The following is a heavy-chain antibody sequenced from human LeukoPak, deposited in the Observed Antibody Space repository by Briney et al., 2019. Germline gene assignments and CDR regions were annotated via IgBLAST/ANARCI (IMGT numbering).Heavy chain of an antibody. J-gene: IGHJ4*02. V-gene: IGHV1-2*02. CDR2: INPNSGGT. Sequence: GASVNVSCKASGYTFTSYYIHWVRQAPGQGLEWMGWINPNSGGTNYAQKFQGRVTMTRDTSISTAYMELSRLRSDDTAVYYCAREVAYFDYWGQGTLVTVSS. CDR1: GYTFTSYY. CDR3: AREVAYFDY.